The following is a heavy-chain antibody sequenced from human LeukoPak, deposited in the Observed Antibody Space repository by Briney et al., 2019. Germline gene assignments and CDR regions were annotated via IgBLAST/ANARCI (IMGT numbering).Heavy chain of an antibody. CDR2: ISSNGGST. J-gene: IGHJ6*03. V-gene: IGHV3-64*01. CDR3: AKDLGRERASMDV. D-gene: IGHD1-26*01. Sequence: PPGGSLRLSCAASGFTSSSYAMHWVRQAPGKGLEYVSAISSNGGSTYYANSVKGRFTISRDNSKNTLYLQMNSLRAEDTAVYYCAKDLGRERASMDVGGKGTTVTVSS. CDR1: GFTSSSYA.